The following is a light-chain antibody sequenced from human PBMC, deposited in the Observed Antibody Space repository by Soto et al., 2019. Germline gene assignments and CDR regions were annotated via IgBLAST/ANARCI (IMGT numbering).Light chain of an antibody. CDR3: HHAKSFPVT. J-gene: IGKJ5*01. CDR1: QDVGRW. V-gene: IGKV1D-12*01. Sequence: DIQMTQSPSSLSASVGDTVTITCRSRQDVGRWLSCYQQKPGKAPKILIFAASSLPSGIPSRFSGSGSGTDFTPPIPSLQSEDFATSYCHHAKSFPVTFGQGTRLELK. CDR2: AAS.